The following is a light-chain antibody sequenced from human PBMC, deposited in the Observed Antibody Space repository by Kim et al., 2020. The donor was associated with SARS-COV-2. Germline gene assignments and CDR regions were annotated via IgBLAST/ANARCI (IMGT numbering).Light chain of an antibody. CDR2: MAS. Sequence: SAFVGDKVTTTCRASQSINSALAWYQQKPGKAPKLLIYMASSLESGVPSRFSGSGSGTEFTLTISSLQPDDFATYYCQQYNSYPWTFGQGTKVDIK. V-gene: IGKV1-5*03. J-gene: IGKJ1*01. CDR3: QQYNSYPWT. CDR1: QSINSA.